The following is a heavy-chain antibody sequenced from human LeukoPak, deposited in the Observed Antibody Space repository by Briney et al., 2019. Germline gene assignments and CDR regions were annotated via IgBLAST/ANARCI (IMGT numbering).Heavy chain of an antibody. CDR3: ARGPGIAAAQGTPPDY. V-gene: IGHV4-59*12. J-gene: IGHJ4*02. CDR1: GGSISSYY. D-gene: IGHD6-13*01. Sequence: PSETLSLTCTVSGGSISSYYWSWIRQPPGKGLEWIGYIYHSGSTYYNPSLKSRVTISVDRSKNQFSLKLSSVTAADTAVYYCARGPGIAAAQGTPPDYWGQGTLVTVSS. CDR2: IYHSGST.